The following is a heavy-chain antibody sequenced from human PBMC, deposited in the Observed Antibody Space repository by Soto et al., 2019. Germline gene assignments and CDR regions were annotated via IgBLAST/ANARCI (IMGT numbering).Heavy chain of an antibody. CDR3: ARGLAYCGGDCYSFDY. V-gene: IGHV4-31*03. J-gene: IGHJ4*02. Sequence: QVQLQESGPGLVKPSQTLSLTCTVSGGSISSGGYYWSWIRQHPGKGLEWIGYIYYSGSTYYNPSLKSRVAISVDTSKNQGSLKLSSVTAADTAVYYCARGLAYCGGDCYSFDYWGQGTLVTVSS. D-gene: IGHD2-21*02. CDR1: GGSISSGGYY. CDR2: IYYSGST.